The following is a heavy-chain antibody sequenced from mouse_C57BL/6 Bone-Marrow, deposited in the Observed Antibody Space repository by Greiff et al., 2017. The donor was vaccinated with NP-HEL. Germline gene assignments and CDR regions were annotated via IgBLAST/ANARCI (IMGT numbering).Heavy chain of an antibody. D-gene: IGHD1-1*01. CDR2: INPSTGGT. V-gene: IGHV1-42*01. J-gene: IGHJ4*01. Sequence: VQLKQSGPELVKPGASVKISCKASGYSFTGYYMNWVKQSPEKSLEWIGEINPSTGGTTYNQKFKAKATLTVDKSSSTAYMQLKSLTSEDSAVYYCARVTTVVGGYYYAMDYWGQGTSVTVSS. CDR1: GYSFTGYY. CDR3: ARVTTVVGGYYYAMDY.